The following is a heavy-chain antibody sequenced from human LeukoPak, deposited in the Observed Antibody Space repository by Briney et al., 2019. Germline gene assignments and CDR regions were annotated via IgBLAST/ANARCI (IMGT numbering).Heavy chain of an antibody. V-gene: IGHV5-10-1*01. CDR3: ARREGDWFDP. CDR1: GYSFTSYW. CDR2: IDPSDSYT. J-gene: IGHJ5*02. Sequence: GESLQISCQGSGYSFTSYWISWVRQMPGKGLEWMGRIDPSDSYTNYSPSFQGHVTISADKCISTAYLQWSSLKASDTAMYYCARREGDWFDPWGQGTLVTVSS.